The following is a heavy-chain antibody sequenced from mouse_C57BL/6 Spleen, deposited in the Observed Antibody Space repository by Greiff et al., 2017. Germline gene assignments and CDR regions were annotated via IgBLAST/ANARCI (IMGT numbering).Heavy chain of an antibody. V-gene: IGHV8-8*01. CDR1: GFSLSTFGMG. Sequence: VMLVESGPGILQPSQTLSLSCSFSGFSLSTFGMGVGWIRQPSGMGLEWLAHIWWDDDKYYNPALNSRHTISKETSKNQIFLKIANVDTADTATYYCARIVYYSSYYAMDYWGQGTSVTVSS. J-gene: IGHJ4*01. CDR2: IWWDDDK. CDR3: ARIVYYSSYYAMDY. D-gene: IGHD2-12*01.